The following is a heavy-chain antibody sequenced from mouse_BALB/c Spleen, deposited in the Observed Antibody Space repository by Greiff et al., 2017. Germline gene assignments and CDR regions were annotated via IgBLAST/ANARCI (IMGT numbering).Heavy chain of an antibody. CDR2: INPNNGGT. Sequence: EVQLQQSGPELVKPGASVKIPCKASGYTFTDYNMDWVKQSHGKSLEWIGDINPNNGGTIYNQKFKGKATLTVDKSSSTAYMELRSLTSEDTAVYYCARSLYYYGSSYFDYWGQGTTLTVSS. J-gene: IGHJ2*01. CDR3: ARSLYYYGSSYFDY. CDR1: GYTFTDYN. V-gene: IGHV1-18*01. D-gene: IGHD1-1*01.